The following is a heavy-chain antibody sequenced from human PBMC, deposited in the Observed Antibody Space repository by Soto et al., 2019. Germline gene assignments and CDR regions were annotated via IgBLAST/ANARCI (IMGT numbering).Heavy chain of an antibody. Sequence: GGSLRLSCAASGFTFSSYAMSWVRQAPGKGLEWVSAISGSGGSTYYADSVKGRFTISRDNSKNTLYLQMNSLRAEDTAVYYCAKDAVLRFLEWLTTNWFDPWGQGTLVTVSS. V-gene: IGHV3-23*01. CDR1: GFTFSSYA. CDR2: ISGSGGST. J-gene: IGHJ5*02. CDR3: AKDAVLRFLEWLTTNWFDP. D-gene: IGHD3-3*01.